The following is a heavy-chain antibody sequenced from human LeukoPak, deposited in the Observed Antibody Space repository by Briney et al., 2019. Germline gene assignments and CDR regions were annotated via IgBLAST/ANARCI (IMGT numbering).Heavy chain of an antibody. CDR3: ARDSGTSPGRLDY. V-gene: IGHV4-4*07. CDR1: GGSISSYY. J-gene: IGHJ4*02. Sequence: SETLSLTCTVSGGSISSYYWSWIRQPAGKGLEWIGLFYYSGSSVTTYFNPSLKSRVIITVDASKNQFSLESRSMTAEDTAVYYCARDSGTSPGRLDYWGQGTLVTVSS. CDR2: FYYSGSSVTT. D-gene: IGHD1-26*01.